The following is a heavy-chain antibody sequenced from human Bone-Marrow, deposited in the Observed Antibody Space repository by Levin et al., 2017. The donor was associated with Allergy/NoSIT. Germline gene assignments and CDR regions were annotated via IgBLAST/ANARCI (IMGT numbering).Heavy chain of an antibody. V-gene: IGHV3-23*05. Sequence: QSGGSLRLSCGASGFTFSSYSMSWVRQAPGKGLEWVSSIGTSGSFTKYADAVKGRFIISRDNSKNTLTLQMSTLRVEDTAVYYCAKGMEGGSYSWKSDYWGQGTLVTVSS. J-gene: IGHJ4*02. CDR2: IGTSGSFT. CDR1: GFTFSSYS. D-gene: IGHD1-26*01. CDR3: AKGMEGGSYSWKSDY.